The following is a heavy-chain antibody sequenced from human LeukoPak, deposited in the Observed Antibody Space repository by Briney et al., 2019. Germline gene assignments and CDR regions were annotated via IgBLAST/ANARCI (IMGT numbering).Heavy chain of an antibody. V-gene: IGHV1-46*01. CDR3: ARARAYCGGDCWFDP. D-gene: IGHD2-21*02. Sequence: ASVKVSCKASGYTFTSYYLHWVRQAPGQGLEWMGIIHPTVGDTTYAQKFQGRVTMTRDMSTSTVYMELSSLRSEDTAVYYCARARAYCGGDCWFDPWGQGTLVTVSS. CDR1: GYTFTSYY. J-gene: IGHJ5*02. CDR2: IHPTVGDT.